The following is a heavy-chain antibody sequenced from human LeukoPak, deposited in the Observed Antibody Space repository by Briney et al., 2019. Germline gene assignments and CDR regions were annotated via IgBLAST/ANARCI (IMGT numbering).Heavy chain of an antibody. V-gene: IGHV4-38-2*01. CDR2: IYHSGST. Sequence: KPSETLSLTCAVSGYSISSGYYWGWIRQPPGKGLEWIGSIYHSGSTYYNPALKSRVTISVDTSKNQFSLKLSSVTAADTAVYYCARRSLGTIGYWGQGTLVTVSS. J-gene: IGHJ4*02. CDR1: GYSISSGYY. CDR3: ARRSLGTIGY. D-gene: IGHD3/OR15-3a*01.